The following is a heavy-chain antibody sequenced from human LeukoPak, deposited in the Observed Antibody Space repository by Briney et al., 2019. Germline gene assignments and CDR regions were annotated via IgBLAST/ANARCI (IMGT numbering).Heavy chain of an antibody. CDR3: ARANSIVGATVPFDY. J-gene: IGHJ4*02. V-gene: IGHV4-34*01. CDR2: INHSGST. Sequence: SETLSLTCAVYGGSFSGYYGSWIRQPPGKGLEWIGEINHSGSTNYNPSLKSRVTISVDTSKNQFSLKLSSVTAADTAMYYCARANSIVGATVPFDYWGQGTPVTVSS. CDR1: GGSFSGYY. D-gene: IGHD1-26*01.